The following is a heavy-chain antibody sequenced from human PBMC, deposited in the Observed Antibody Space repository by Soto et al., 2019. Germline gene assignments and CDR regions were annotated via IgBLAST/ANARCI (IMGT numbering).Heavy chain of an antibody. CDR3: ARDFTTFGVGRKYYGMDV. CDR2: ISYDGSNK. V-gene: IGHV3-30-3*01. CDR1: GFTFSTYA. D-gene: IGHD3-3*01. Sequence: QVQLVESGGDVVQPGTSLRLSCAASGFTFSTYAMHWVRQPPGKGLEWVAVISYDGSNKYYADSVKGRFTISRDNSKNTLYLQMNSLRAEDTAVCYCARDFTTFGVGRKYYGMDVWGQGTTVTVSS. J-gene: IGHJ6*02.